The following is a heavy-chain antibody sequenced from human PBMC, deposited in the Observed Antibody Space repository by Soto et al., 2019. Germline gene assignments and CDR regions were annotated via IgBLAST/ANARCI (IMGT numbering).Heavy chain of an antibody. Sequence: ASETLSLTCAVSGGSISSGGYSWSWIRQPPGKGLEWIGYIYHSGSTYYNPSLKSRVTISVDRSKNQFSLKLSSVTAADTAVYYCARAIGWFGELLGGYYFDYWGQGTLVTVSS. CDR1: GGSISSGGYS. V-gene: IGHV4-30-2*01. J-gene: IGHJ4*02. D-gene: IGHD3-10*01. CDR2: IYHSGST. CDR3: ARAIGWFGELLGGYYFDY.